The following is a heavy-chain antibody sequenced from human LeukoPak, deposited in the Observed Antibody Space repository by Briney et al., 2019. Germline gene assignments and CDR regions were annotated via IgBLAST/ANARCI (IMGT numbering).Heavy chain of an antibody. Sequence: GESLRLSCAASGFTFTNYAMSWVRQAPGKGLEWVSGISGSGDRTYYADSVKGRFTTSRDDSTNSVYLQMNSLRAEDTALYFCAKGGVSLVRAPVHWGRGTLVTVSS. D-gene: IGHD3-10*01. CDR3: AKGGVSLVRAPVH. J-gene: IGHJ4*02. CDR2: ISGSGDRT. V-gene: IGHV3-23*01. CDR1: GFTFTNYA.